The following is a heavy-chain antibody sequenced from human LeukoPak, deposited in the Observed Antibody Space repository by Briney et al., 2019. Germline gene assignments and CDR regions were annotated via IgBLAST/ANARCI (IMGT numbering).Heavy chain of an antibody. J-gene: IGHJ4*02. CDR1: GGSISSYY. D-gene: IGHD3-3*01. CDR2: IYTSGST. Sequence: SETLSLTCTVSGGSISSYYWSWIRQPAGKGLEWIGRIYTSGSTNYNPSLKSRVTMSVDTSKNQFSLKLSSVTAADTAVYYCARERVEWLLYYYFDYWGQRTLVTVSS. CDR3: ARERVEWLLYYYFDY. V-gene: IGHV4-4*07.